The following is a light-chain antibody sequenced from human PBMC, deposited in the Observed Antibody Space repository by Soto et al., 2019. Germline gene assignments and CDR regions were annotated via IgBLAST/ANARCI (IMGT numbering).Light chain of an antibody. CDR2: WAS. CDR3: QQYESTPPT. Sequence: DIVMTQSPDSLAVSLGERATINCKSCQSVLYSSNNKNYLAWYQQRPGQPPKLLIYWASTRESGVPDRFSGSGSGTDFTLTITSLQAEDVAVYYCQQYESTPPTCGQGTKLEIK. V-gene: IGKV4-1*01. CDR1: QSVLYSSNNKNY. J-gene: IGKJ2*01.